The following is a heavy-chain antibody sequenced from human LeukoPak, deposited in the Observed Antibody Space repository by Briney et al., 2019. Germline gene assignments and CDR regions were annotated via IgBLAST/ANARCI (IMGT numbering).Heavy chain of an antibody. CDR3: AKAMSRRAYTSGADY. V-gene: IGHV3-48*03. CDR2: ITASSTTI. D-gene: IGHD2-21*01. CDR1: GFSFSNYE. Sequence: GGSLRLSCAASGFSFSNYEMNWVRQAPGKGLEWISYITASSTTIYYADSVKGRFTISRDNAKNSLYLQMNGLRAEDTAIYSCAKAMSRRAYTSGADYWGQGILVTVSS. J-gene: IGHJ4*02.